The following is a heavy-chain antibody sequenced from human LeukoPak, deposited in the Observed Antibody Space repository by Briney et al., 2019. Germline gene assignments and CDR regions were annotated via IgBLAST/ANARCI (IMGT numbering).Heavy chain of an antibody. V-gene: IGHV1-18*01. CDR2: SGAYIGNT. D-gene: IGHD1-26*01. CDR1: GYDFSSFG. Sequence: ASVKVSCKASGYDFSSFGVCWVRQAPGQGLEWMGWSGAYIGNTNYAQKFQGRLTMTTDASMSIAYMELRSLRSDDTAVYYCARGVRGSQKLDYWGPGTLVTVSS. CDR3: ARGVRGSQKLDY. J-gene: IGHJ4*02.